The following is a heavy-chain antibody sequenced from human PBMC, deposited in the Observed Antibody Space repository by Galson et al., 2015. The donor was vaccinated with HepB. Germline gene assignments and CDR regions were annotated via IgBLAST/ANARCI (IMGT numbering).Heavy chain of an antibody. CDR2: MNPNSGNT. CDR1: GYTFTSYD. D-gene: IGHD5-12*01. J-gene: IGHJ3*02. CDR3: ARGESGTEAFDI. V-gene: IGHV1-8*01. Sequence: SVKVSCKASGYTFTSYDINWVRQATGQGLEWMGWMNPNSGNTGYAQKFQGRVTMTRNTSISTAYMELSSLRSDDTAVYYCARGESGTEAFDIWGQGTMVTVSS.